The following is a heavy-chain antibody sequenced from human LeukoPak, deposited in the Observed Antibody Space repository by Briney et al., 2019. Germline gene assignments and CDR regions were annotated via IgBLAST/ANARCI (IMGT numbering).Heavy chain of an antibody. D-gene: IGHD2-2*01. CDR2: IIPIFGTA. V-gene: IGHV1-69*05. CDR1: GGTFSSYA. Sequence: ASVKVSCKASGGTFSSYAISWVRQAPGQGLEWMGGIIPIFGTANYAQKFQGRVTITTDESTSTAYMELSSLRSEDTAVYYCARGDIVVEPAAIMSRAFDIWGQGTMVTVSS. J-gene: IGHJ3*02. CDR3: ARGDIVVEPAAIMSRAFDI.